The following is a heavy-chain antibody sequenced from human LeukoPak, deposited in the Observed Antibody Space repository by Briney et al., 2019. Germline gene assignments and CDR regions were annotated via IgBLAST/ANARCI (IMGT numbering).Heavy chain of an antibody. V-gene: IGHV3-21*04. D-gene: IGHD1-26*01. CDR1: GFTFSSYG. CDR2: ISSSSSYI. Sequence: GGSLRLSCAASGFTFSSYGMNWVRQAPGKGLEWVSSISSSSSYIYYADSVKGRFTISRDNAKNSLYLQMNNLRAEDTALYYCARVGDAAFDYWGQGTLVTVSS. CDR3: ARVGDAAFDY. J-gene: IGHJ4*02.